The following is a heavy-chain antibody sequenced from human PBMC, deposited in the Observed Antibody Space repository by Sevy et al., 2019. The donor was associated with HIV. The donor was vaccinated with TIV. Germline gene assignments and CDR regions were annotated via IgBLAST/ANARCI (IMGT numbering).Heavy chain of an antibody. CDR3: ARAQQVTMLVVIGGLYFDF. CDR2: IKQDMSEK. V-gene: IGHV3-7*01. Sequence: GESLKISCAASGFTFSSYWMTWVRQAPGKGLEWVANIKQDMSEKYYVDSVKGRFTISRDNARNSLYLQMESLRAEDTAVSYCARAQQVTMLVVIGGLYFDFWGQGTLVTVSS. J-gene: IGHJ4*02. D-gene: IGHD3-22*01. CDR1: GFTFSSYW.